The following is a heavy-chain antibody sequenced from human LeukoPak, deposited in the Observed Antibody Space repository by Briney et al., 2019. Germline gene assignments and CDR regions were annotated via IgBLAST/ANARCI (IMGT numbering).Heavy chain of an antibody. D-gene: IGHD3-22*01. V-gene: IGHV3-23*01. CDR1: GFTFSSYG. J-gene: IGHJ3*02. CDR3: ARVPPPNSSGYYYVAGDAFNI. CDR2: ISGSGGST. Sequence: GGSLRLSCAASGFTFSSYGMGWVRQAPGKGLEWVSAISGSGGSTYYADSVKGRFTISRDNSKNTLYLQMNSLRAEDTAVYYCARVPPPNSSGYYYVAGDAFNIWGQGTMVTVSS.